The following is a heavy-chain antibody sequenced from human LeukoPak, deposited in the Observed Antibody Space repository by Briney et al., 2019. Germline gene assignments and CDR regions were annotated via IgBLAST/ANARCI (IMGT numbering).Heavy chain of an antibody. CDR2: IWEDGTNI. Sequence: GGSLRLSCAASGFTFSSYGMHWVRQAPGKGLEWVAVIWEDGTNIHYADSVKGRFTISRDNSKNTLYLQMNSLRDEDTAVYYCARPGYNSGWYEYWGQGTLVTVSS. D-gene: IGHD6-19*01. V-gene: IGHV3-33*08. CDR3: ARPGYNSGWYEY. J-gene: IGHJ4*02. CDR1: GFTFSSYG.